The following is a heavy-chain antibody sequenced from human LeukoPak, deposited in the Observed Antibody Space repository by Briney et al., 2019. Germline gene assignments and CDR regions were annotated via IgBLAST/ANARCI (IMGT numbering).Heavy chain of an antibody. CDR1: GFTFSSFA. J-gene: IGHJ4*02. D-gene: IGHD1-7*01. CDR3: ARETKIDY. Sequence: GGSLRLSCVASGFTFSSFAMSWVRQAPGKGLEWVSVVSGSGGSTRYADSVKGRFTISRDNSKNTLYLEMNSLRVEDTALYYCARETKIDYWGQGALVTVSS. CDR2: VSGSGGST. V-gene: IGHV3-23*01.